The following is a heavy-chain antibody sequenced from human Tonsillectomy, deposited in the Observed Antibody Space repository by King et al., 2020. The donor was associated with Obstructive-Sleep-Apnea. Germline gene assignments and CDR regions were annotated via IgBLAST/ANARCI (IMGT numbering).Heavy chain of an antibody. Sequence: VQLVESGGGLVQPGGSLRLSCAASGFTFSSYDMHCVRQSTGKGLEWVSAIGTAGDTDYPGSVKGRFTISRENAKNSLYLQMNSLRAGDTAVYYCARGSRGVPRLNNYYYYGMDVWGQGTTVTVSS. CDR2: IGTAGDT. J-gene: IGHJ6*02. D-gene: IGHD3-10*01. V-gene: IGHV3-13*01. CDR3: ARGSRGVPRLNNYYYYGMDV. CDR1: GFTFSSYD.